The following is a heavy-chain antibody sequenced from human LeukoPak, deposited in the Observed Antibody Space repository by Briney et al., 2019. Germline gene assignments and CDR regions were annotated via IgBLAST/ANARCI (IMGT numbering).Heavy chain of an antibody. CDR1: GFTFSSYA. J-gene: IGHJ4*02. V-gene: IGHV3-64*01. D-gene: IGHD3-10*01. CDR3: ARVQRDYYGSGSHFDY. CDR2: ISSNGGST. Sequence: GGSLRLSCAASGFTFSSYAMHWVRQAPGKGLEYVSAISSNGGSTYYANSVKGRFTISRDNSKNTLYLQMGSLRAEDMAVYYCARVQRDYYGSGSHFDYWGQGTLVTVSS.